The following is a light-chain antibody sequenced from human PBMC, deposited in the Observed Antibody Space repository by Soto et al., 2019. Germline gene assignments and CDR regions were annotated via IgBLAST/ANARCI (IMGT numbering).Light chain of an antibody. CDR2: EVS. V-gene: IGKV2D-29*01. CDR3: MQSIQVPWT. Sequence: EIVMTQTPLSLSVTPGQPASISCKSSQSLLYSDGKTYLYWYLQKPGQAPQLLISEVSNRFSGVPERFSGSGSGTDFTLKIRRVEAEDVVLYYCMQSIQVPWTFGQGTMVEIK. J-gene: IGKJ1*01. CDR1: QSLLYSDGKTY.